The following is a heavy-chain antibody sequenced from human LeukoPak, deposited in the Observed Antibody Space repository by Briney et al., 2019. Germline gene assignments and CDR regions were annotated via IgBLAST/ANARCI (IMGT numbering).Heavy chain of an antibody. CDR2: IYSGGST. J-gene: IGHJ3*02. CDR1: GFTVSSNY. D-gene: IGHD1-7*01. V-gene: IGHV3-53*01. CDR3: ARSLELDAFDI. Sequence: GGSLRLSCAASGFTVSSNYMSWVRQAPGKGLEWVSVIYSGGSTYYADSVKGRFTISRDNAKNSLYLQMNSLRAEDTAVYYCARSLELDAFDIWGQGTMVTVSS.